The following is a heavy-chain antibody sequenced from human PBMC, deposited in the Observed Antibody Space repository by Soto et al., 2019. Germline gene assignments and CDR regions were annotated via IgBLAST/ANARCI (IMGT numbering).Heavy chain of an antibody. D-gene: IGHD6-19*01. CDR3: ASGGRYSSGWYPGDFDY. CDR2: IIPLFGTA. J-gene: IGHJ4*02. V-gene: IGHV1-69*13. Sequence: SVKDSCKASGGTFSSYAISWVRQAPGQGLEWMGGIIPLFGTANYAQKFQGRVTITADESTSTAYMELCGLRSEDTAVYYCASGGRYSSGWYPGDFDYWGQGTLVTVSS. CDR1: GGTFSSYA.